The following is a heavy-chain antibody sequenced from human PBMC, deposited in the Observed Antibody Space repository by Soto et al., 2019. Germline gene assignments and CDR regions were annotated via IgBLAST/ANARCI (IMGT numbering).Heavy chain of an antibody. CDR2: IDNTGRT. D-gene: IGHD6-19*01. CDR3: ARAGGLGAVAVDY. V-gene: IGHV4-31*03. CDR1: GGSISSGGYY. J-gene: IGHJ4*02. Sequence: PSETLSLTCTVSGGSISSGGYYWTWIRQNPGKGLELIGNIDNTGRTYYNPSLKSRIAISVDTSKSQFSLRLRSVTAADTAVYYCARAGGLGAVAVDYWGQGTLVTVSS.